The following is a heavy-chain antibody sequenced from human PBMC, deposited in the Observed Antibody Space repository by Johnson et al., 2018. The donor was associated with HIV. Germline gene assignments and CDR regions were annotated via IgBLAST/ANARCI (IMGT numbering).Heavy chain of an antibody. CDR3: AKIIGYSSGLEI. CDR2: MWYDGSNK. J-gene: IGHJ3*02. Sequence: QVQLVESGGGVVQPGRSLRLSCAASGFTFSTYGMHWVRQAPGKGLEWVAAMWYDGSNKYYADSVKGRFTISRDNSKNTLYLQMNSLRAEDTAVYYCAKIIGYSSGLEIWGQGTMVTVSS. V-gene: IGHV3-33*06. CDR1: GFTFSTYG. D-gene: IGHD6-19*01.